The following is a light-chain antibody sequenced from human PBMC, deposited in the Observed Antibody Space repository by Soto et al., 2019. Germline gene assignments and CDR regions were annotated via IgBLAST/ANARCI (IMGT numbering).Light chain of an antibody. J-gene: IGKJ2*01. Sequence: DIQVTQSPSSLSASVGDRVTITCRASQIINTYLNWYQQKPGRPPKLLIFGASSLRSGVPSRFSGTGSGTDFTLTINSLQPDDFATYYCQQSYSSLYTFGQGTKLEIK. V-gene: IGKV1-39*01. CDR1: QIINTY. CDR3: QQSYSSLYT. CDR2: GAS.